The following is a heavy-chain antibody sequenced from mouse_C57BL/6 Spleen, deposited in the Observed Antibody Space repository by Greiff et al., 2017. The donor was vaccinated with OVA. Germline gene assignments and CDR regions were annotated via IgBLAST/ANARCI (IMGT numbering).Heavy chain of an antibody. CDR1: GYTFTSYG. CDR2: IYPRSGNT. CDR3: ARFDYDRDWYFDV. J-gene: IGHJ1*03. D-gene: IGHD2-4*01. V-gene: IGHV1-81*01. Sequence: QVHVKQSGAELARPGASVKLSCKASGYTFTSYGISWVKQRTGQGLEWIGEIYPRSGNTYYNAKFKGKATLTADKSSSTAYMELRSLTSEDSAVYFCARFDYDRDWYFDVWGTGTTVTVSS.